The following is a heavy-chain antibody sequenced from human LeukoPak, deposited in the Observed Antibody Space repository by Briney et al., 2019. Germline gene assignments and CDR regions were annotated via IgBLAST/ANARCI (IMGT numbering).Heavy chain of an antibody. CDR3: VKDRYSYGSGSYFA. CDR1: GFTFSSYA. Sequence: GGSLRLSCSASGFTFSSYAMHWVRQAPGKGLKYVSGFSTNGVSTYYADSVKGRFTVSRDNSKNTLYLQMSSLRVEDTAVYYCVKDRYSYGSGSYFAWGQGTLVTVSS. CDR2: FSTNGVST. D-gene: IGHD3-10*01. J-gene: IGHJ4*02. V-gene: IGHV3-64D*06.